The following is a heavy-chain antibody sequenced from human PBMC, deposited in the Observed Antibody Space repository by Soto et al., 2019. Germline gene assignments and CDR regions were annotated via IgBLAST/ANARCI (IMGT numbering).Heavy chain of an antibody. V-gene: IGHV1-69*04. CDR2: IIPILGIA. CDR3: ARTIFGVVTYFDY. Sequence: SVKVSCKASGYTFTSYGISWVRQAPGQGLEWMGRIIPILGIANYAQKFQSRVTITADKSTSTAYMELSSLRSEDTAVYYCARTIFGVVTYFDYWGQGTLVTVSS. D-gene: IGHD3-3*01. J-gene: IGHJ4*02. CDR1: GYTFTSYG.